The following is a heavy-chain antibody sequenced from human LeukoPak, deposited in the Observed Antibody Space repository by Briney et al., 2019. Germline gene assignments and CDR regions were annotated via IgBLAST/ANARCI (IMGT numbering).Heavy chain of an antibody. CDR2: INHSGST. Sequence: SETLSLTCAVYGGSFSGYYWSWIRQPPGKGREWMGEINHSGSTNYNPSLKSRVTISVDTSKNQFSLKLSSVTAADAAVYYCARYGRYCSSTSCYRDAFDIWGQGTMVTVSS. V-gene: IGHV4-34*01. CDR1: GGSFSGYY. CDR3: ARYGRYCSSTSCYRDAFDI. J-gene: IGHJ3*02. D-gene: IGHD2-2*01.